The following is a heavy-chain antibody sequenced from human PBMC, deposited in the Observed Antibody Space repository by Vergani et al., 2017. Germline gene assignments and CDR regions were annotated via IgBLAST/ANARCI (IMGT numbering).Heavy chain of an antibody. D-gene: IGHD6-13*01. V-gene: IGHV3-30*03. CDR3: EGRGTEQLGKFDY. CDR1: GFTFSSYG. J-gene: IGHJ4*02. CDR2: ISYDGSNK. Sequence: QVQLVESGGGVVQPGRSLRLSCAASGFTFSSYGMHWVRKAPGKGLEWVAVISYDGSNKYYADSVKGRFTISRDNSKNTLYLQMNSLRAEDTAVYYCEGRGTEQLGKFDYWGQGTLVTVSS.